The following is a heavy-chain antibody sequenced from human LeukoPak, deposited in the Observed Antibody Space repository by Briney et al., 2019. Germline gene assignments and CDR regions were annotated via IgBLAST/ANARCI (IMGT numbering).Heavy chain of an antibody. D-gene: IGHD3-9*01. Sequence: PSETLSLTCTVSGGSISSSSFYRGWIRQSPAKRLEWVASVYYSGTTYYNPSLKSRVTISADTSKKRFSLKLSSVTAADTAVYYCTRGSYDVLTGYSTLGEFWGQGTLVIVSS. CDR1: GGSISSSSFY. V-gene: IGHV4-39*01. CDR2: VYYSGTT. CDR3: TRGSYDVLTGYSTLGEF. J-gene: IGHJ4*02.